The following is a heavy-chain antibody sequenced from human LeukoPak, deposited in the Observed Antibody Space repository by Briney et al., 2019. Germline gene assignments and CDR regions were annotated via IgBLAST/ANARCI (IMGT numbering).Heavy chain of an antibody. CDR2: IYPGDSDT. J-gene: IGHJ3*02. D-gene: IGHD3-22*01. CDR3: ARQVDYYDSSGYPNDAFDI. V-gene: IGHV5-51*01. Sequence: GESLKISCKGSGYSFTSYWIGWVRQMPGKGLEWMGIIYPGDSDTRYSPSFQGQGPISADKSISTAYLQWSSLKASDTAMYYCARQVDYYDSSGYPNDAFDIWGQGTMVTVPS. CDR1: GYSFTSYW.